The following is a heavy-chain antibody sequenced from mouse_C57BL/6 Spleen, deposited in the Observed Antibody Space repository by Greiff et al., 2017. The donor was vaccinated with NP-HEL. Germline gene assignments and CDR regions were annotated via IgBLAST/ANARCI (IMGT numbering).Heavy chain of an antibody. CDR1: GFTFSSYA. J-gene: IGHJ1*03. V-gene: IGHV5-9-1*02. CDR2: ISSGGDYI. D-gene: IGHD2-3*01. Sequence: EVMLVESGEGLVKPGGSLKLSCAASGFTFSSYAMSWVRQTPEKRLEWVAYISSGGDYIYYADTVKGRFTISRDNARNTLYLQMSSLKSEDTAMYYCTRDRVDGYYRNWYFDVWGTGTTVTVSS. CDR3: TRDRVDGYYRNWYFDV.